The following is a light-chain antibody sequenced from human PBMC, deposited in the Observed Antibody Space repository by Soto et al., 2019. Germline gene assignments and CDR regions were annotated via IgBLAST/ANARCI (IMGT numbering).Light chain of an antibody. CDR3: LQDYSYPLT. CDR2: AAS. V-gene: IGKV1-6*01. J-gene: IGKJ4*01. CDR1: QGIRND. Sequence: AIQMTQSPSSLSASVGDRITITCRASQGIRNDLSSYQQKSGKAPKLLIFAASSLQSGVPSRFSGSGSGTHFTLTISSLQHEDFATYYCLQDYSYPLTFGGGTKVEIK.